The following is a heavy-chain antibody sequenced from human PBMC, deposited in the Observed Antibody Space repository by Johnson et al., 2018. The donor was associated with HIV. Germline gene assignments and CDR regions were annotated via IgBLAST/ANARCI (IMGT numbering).Heavy chain of an antibody. CDR3: ARGVGLVDGMIVDAFDI. CDR1: GFTFSSYA. Sequence: QVQVLESGGGVVQPGRSLRLSCAASGFTFSSYAMHWVRQAPGKGLEWVAVISFDGSNKYYTDSVKGRFTISRDNSKNKLYLQMNSLRAEDPAVYYCARGVGLVDGMIVDAFDIWGQGTMVTVSS. V-gene: IGHV3-30*04. CDR2: ISFDGSNK. J-gene: IGHJ3*02. D-gene: IGHD3-22*01.